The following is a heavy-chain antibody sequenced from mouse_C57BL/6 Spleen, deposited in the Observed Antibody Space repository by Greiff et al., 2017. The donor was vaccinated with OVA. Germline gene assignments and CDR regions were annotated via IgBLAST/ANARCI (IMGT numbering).Heavy chain of an antibody. J-gene: IGHJ4*01. CDR1: GFSLTSYG. CDR2: IWGDGST. D-gene: IGHD2-14*01. V-gene: IGHV2-3*01. CDR3: AGYYRDYAVDY. Sequence: VKVVESGPGLVAPSQSLSITCTVSGFSLTSYGVSWVRQPPGKGLEWLGVIWGDGSTNYHSALISRLSICKDNSKSQVFLKLNSLQTDDTATYYCAGYYRDYAVDYWGQGTSVTVSS.